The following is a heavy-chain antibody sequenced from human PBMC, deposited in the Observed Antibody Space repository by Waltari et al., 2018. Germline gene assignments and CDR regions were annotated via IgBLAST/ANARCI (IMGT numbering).Heavy chain of an antibody. D-gene: IGHD3-10*01. CDR2: ISPSFGKA. CDR3: ATPRRGCLWSDAFDI. Sequence: VQLVQSGAEVQKPGSSVKFSCKASGGTFSSYAISWVRPSPGQGLAWMGGISPSFGKANYSQKCQRRVTSTADEATSTAYMERNSMRAEDTAVDYCATPRRGCLWSDAFDIWGQGTMVTVSS. V-gene: IGHV1-69*01. J-gene: IGHJ3*02. CDR1: GGTFSSYA.